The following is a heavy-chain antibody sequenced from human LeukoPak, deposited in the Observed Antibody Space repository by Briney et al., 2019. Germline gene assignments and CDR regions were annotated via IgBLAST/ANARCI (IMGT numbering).Heavy chain of an antibody. CDR1: GITLGNYG. Sequence: GGSLRLSCAVSGITLGNYGMSWVRQAPGKGLEWVAGISGSGGRTTYADSVKGRFTISRDNPKNTLYLQMSSLRVEDTAVYFCARRGVVIRVILVGFHKEAYYFDSWGQGALVTVSS. D-gene: IGHD3-22*01. CDR3: ARRGVVIRVILVGFHKEAYYFDS. V-gene: IGHV3-23*01. CDR2: ISGSGGRT. J-gene: IGHJ4*02.